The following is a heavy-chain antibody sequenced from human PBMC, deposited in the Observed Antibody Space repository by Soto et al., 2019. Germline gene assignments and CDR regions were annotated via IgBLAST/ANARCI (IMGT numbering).Heavy chain of an antibody. CDR2: INPNSGGT. Sequence: ASVKVSCKASGYTFTGYYMHWVRQAPGQGLEWMGWINPNSGGTNYAQKFQGWVTMTRDTSISTAYMELSRLRSDDTTVYYCARNYDFWCVFIFGPSPRVFGDYGMDVWGQGTTVTVSS. CDR1: GYTFTGYY. D-gene: IGHD3-3*01. V-gene: IGHV1-2*04. J-gene: IGHJ6*02. CDR3: ARNYDFWCVFIFGPSPRVFGDYGMDV.